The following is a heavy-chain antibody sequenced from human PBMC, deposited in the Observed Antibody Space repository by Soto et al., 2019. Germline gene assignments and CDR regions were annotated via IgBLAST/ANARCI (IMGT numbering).Heavy chain of an antibody. Sequence: GGSLRLSCAASGFTFSSYSMNWVRQAPGKGLEWVSSISSSSSYIYYADSVKGRFTISRDNAKNSLYLQMNSLRAEDTAVYYCARDLDDFWSGYPNWFDPWGQGTLVTVSS. V-gene: IGHV3-21*01. CDR3: ARDLDDFWSGYPNWFDP. CDR1: GFTFSSYS. CDR2: ISSSSSYI. D-gene: IGHD3-3*01. J-gene: IGHJ5*02.